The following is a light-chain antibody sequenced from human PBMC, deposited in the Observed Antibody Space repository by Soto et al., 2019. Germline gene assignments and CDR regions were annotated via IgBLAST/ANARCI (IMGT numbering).Light chain of an antibody. V-gene: IGLV1-47*02. CDR1: SSSIGSNY. CDR2: SDS. Sequence: QSVLTQPPSASGTPGQRVTISCSESSSSIGSNYIYWYQQLPGTAPKLLIYSDSQRPSGVPDRFSGSKSGTSASLAISGLRSEDEADYYCAAWDDSLRGGVFGGGTKLTVL. J-gene: IGLJ3*02. CDR3: AAWDDSLRGGV.